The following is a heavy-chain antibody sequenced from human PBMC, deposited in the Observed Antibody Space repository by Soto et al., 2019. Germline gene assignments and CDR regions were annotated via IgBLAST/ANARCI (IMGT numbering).Heavy chain of an antibody. CDR2: ISAYSGNT. Sequence: QVQLVQSGAEVKKPGASVKVSCKASGYTFTTYGITWVRQAPGQGLEWMGWISAYSGNTNYAQKRPGRRTVTTDTSTNTAYMDLRSLRSDDTAVYYCARVVKAGDYGDYGRYYFDYWGHGTLVTVSS. CDR3: ARVVKAGDYGDYGRYYFDY. V-gene: IGHV1-18*04. D-gene: IGHD4-17*01. CDR1: GYTFTTYG. J-gene: IGHJ4*01.